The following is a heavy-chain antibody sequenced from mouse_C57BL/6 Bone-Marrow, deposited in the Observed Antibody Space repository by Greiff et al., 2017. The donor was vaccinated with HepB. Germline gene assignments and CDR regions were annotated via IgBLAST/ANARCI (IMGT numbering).Heavy chain of an antibody. CDR1: GYTFTSYW. Sequence: VQLQQPGAELVRPGTSVKLSCKASGYTFTSYWMHWVKQRPGQGLEWIGVIDPSDSYTNYNQKFKGKATLTVDKSSSTAYMQLSSLTSDDSAEYYCAREFYDDYEAGLAYWGQGTLVTVSA. V-gene: IGHV1-59*01. CDR3: AREFYDDYEAGLAY. CDR2: IDPSDSYT. J-gene: IGHJ3*01. D-gene: IGHD2-4*01.